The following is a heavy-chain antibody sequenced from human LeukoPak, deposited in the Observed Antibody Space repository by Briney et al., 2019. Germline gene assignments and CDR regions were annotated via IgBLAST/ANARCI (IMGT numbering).Heavy chain of an antibody. V-gene: IGHV3-23*01. CDR3: AKSLEDIVVVPAAIDYYYGMDV. J-gene: IGHJ6*02. D-gene: IGHD2-2*01. CDR2: ISGSGGST. CDR1: GFTFSSYA. Sequence: PGGSLRFSCAASGFTFSSYAMSWVRQAPGKGLEWVSAISGSGGSTYYADSVKGRFTISRDNSKNTLYLQMNSLRAEDTAVYYCAKSLEDIVVVPAAIDYYYGMDVWGQGTTVTVSS.